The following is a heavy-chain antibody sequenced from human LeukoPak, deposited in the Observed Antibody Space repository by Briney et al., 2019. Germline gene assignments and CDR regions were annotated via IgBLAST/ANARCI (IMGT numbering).Heavy chain of an antibody. Sequence: PGGFLRLSCAASGFTFSRQSINWVRQAPGKGLEWVSYISSSGSTTHYADSVKGRSTISRDNAKNSMYLQMNSLRDEDTAVYYCALGSPHTPIDYWGRGTLVTVSS. CDR2: ISSSGSTT. CDR1: GFTFSRQS. CDR3: ALGSPHTPIDY. J-gene: IGHJ4*02. V-gene: IGHV3-48*02. D-gene: IGHD2-15*01.